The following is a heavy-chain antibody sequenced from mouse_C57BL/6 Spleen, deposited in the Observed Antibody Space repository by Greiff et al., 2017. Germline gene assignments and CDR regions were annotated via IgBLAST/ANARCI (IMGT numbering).Heavy chain of an antibody. Sequence: QVQLQQSGAELARPGASVKLSCKASGYTFTSHGISWVKQRTGQGLEWIGEIYPRSGNTYYTEKLKGKVTLSADKSSSTAYMEIRSLTSEDSAVYFCASRSSDWYFDVWGTGTTVTVSS. CDR1: GYTFTSHG. J-gene: IGHJ1*03. CDR3: ASRSSDWYFDV. V-gene: IGHV1-81*01. CDR2: IYPRSGNT. D-gene: IGHD1-1*01.